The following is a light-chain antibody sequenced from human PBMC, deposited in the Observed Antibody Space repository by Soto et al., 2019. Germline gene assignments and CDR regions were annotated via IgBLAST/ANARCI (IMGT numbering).Light chain of an antibody. CDR2: GAS. CDR1: QSVSSN. Sequence: MVMTHSPATLSVSPGEIATLSCRASQSVSSNLAWYQQKPGQAPRLLIYGASPRATGIPVRFSGSGSGTDFTLTISRLEPEDFAVYYCQQYGSSPWTFGQGTKVDIK. J-gene: IGKJ1*01. V-gene: IGKV3-15*01. CDR3: QQYGSSPWT.